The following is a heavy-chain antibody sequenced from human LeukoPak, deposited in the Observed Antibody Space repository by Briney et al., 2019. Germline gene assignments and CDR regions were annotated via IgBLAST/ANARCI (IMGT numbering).Heavy chain of an antibody. CDR1: GYTFTSYA. CDR3: ASVMGAVAGFDY. Sequence: ASVKVSCKASGYTFTSYAMHWVRQAPGQRLEWMGWTNAGNGNTKYSQKFQGRVTITRDTSASTAYMELSSLRSEDTAVYYCASVMGAVAGFDYWGQGTLVTVSS. J-gene: IGHJ4*02. CDR2: TNAGNGNT. D-gene: IGHD6-19*01. V-gene: IGHV1-3*01.